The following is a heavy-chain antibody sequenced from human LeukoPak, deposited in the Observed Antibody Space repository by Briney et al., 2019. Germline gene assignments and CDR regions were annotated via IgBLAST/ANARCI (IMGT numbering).Heavy chain of an antibody. CDR1: GFNFSIYS. CDR2: ISYDGSNK. Sequence: GGSLRLSCAASGFNFSIYSMNWVRQAPGKGLEWVAVISYDGSNKYYADPVKGRFTISRDNSKNTLYLQMNSLRTEDTAVYYCAKGVYSSWALGAFDIWGQGTMVTVSS. J-gene: IGHJ3*02. D-gene: IGHD6-6*01. V-gene: IGHV3-30-3*01. CDR3: AKGVYSSWALGAFDI.